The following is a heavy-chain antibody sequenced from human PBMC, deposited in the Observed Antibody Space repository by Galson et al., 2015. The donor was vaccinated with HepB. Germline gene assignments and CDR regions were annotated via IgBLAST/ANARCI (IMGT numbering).Heavy chain of an antibody. V-gene: IGHV1-3*01. CDR2: INAGNDRA. D-gene: IGHD3-3*01. CDR3: ASPHDFWSGAFDY. Sequence: SVKVSCKASGYIFSSFAIHWVRQAPGQRLEWMGWINAGNDRAIYSQKFQGRITITKNKSASTAYMELSSLKSEDTALYYRASPHDFWSGAFDYWGQGTLVTVSS. CDR1: GYIFSSFA. J-gene: IGHJ4*02.